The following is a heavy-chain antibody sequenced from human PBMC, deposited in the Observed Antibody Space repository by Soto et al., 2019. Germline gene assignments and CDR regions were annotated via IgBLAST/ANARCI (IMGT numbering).Heavy chain of an antibody. CDR1: GGSVSSAGYS. V-gene: IGHV4-30-2*06. CDR2: IYHAVNN. CDR3: AIGSQALSFYALGA. J-gene: IGHJ6*02. D-gene: IGHD2-15*01. Sequence: QLQLQGSGSRLVKPSQTLSLTCAVSGGSVSSAGYSWSWIRQSPGKGLEWIGYIYHAVNNFYNPSFRSRFTLSQASSGNHFSLNLTPVPPADTAVSFVAIGSQALSFYALGAWGQGPRSSSP.